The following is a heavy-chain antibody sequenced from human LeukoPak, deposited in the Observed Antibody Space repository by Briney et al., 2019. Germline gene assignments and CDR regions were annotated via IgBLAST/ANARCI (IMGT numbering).Heavy chain of an antibody. CDR3: TKEPELLPSGDWFDP. J-gene: IGHJ5*02. Sequence: PGGSLRLSCAASGFTFTRHAMSRVRQAPGKGLEWVSGIGARGRNTYYADSVQGRFTISRDNSQDNLFLQMNSLRDDDTAIYYCTKEPELLPSGDWFDPWGQGTLVTVSS. CDR2: IGARGRNT. CDR1: GFTFTRHA. V-gene: IGHV3-23*01. D-gene: IGHD1-14*01.